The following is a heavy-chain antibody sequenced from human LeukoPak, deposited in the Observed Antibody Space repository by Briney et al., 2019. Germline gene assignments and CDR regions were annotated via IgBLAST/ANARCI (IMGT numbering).Heavy chain of an antibody. J-gene: IGHJ3*02. Sequence: ASVKVSCKASGYTFTNFGISWVRQAPGQGLEWMGWISTYNGNTNYAQKLQGRVTMTTDTSTTTAYMELRSLRSDDTAAYYCAREKSGLDAFDIWGQGTMVAVSS. CDR2: ISTYNGNT. V-gene: IGHV1-18*01. D-gene: IGHD3-10*01. CDR1: GYTFTNFG. CDR3: AREKSGLDAFDI.